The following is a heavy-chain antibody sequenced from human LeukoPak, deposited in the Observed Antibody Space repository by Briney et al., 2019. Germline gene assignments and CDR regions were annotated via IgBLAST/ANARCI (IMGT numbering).Heavy chain of an antibody. CDR1: GFTVSSDY. CDR3: ARETYDILTRYYYTDY. CDR2: IYSGGST. Sequence: GGSLRLSCAASGFTVSSDYMSWVRQAPGKGLEWVSVIYSGGSTYYADSVKGRFTISRDNSNNTLYLQMNSLRAEDTAVYYCARETYDILTRYYYTDYWGQGTLVTVSS. V-gene: IGHV3-53*01. D-gene: IGHD3-9*01. J-gene: IGHJ4*02.